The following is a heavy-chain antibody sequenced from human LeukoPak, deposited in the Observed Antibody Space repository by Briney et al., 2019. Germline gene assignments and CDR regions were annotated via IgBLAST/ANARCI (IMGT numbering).Heavy chain of an antibody. Sequence: SETLSLTCAVYGGSFSGYYWSWIRQPPGKGLEWIGEINHSGSTNYNPSLKSRVTISVDTSKNQFSLKLNSVTAADTAVYYCARGPSIQLWSDPYYYYGMDVWGQGTTVTVSS. J-gene: IGHJ6*02. D-gene: IGHD5-18*01. CDR2: INHSGST. CDR1: GGSFSGYY. CDR3: ARGPSIQLWSDPYYYYGMDV. V-gene: IGHV4-34*01.